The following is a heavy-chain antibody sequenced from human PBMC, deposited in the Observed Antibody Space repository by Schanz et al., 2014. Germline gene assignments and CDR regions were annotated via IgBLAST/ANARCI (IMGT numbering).Heavy chain of an antibody. CDR2: FT. V-gene: IGHV1-2*06. D-gene: IGHD1-1*01. CDR1: GYSFSAYY. J-gene: IGHJ4*02. CDR3: VRELSGGTFDY. Sequence: QVQLVQSGAEVEKPGASVRVSCKASGYSFSAYYIHWMRQAPGQGLEWLGRFTHISQKFQGRVTMTRDTSSTTAYMELNSLRSDDTAVYYCVRELSGGTFDYWGQGALVTVSS.